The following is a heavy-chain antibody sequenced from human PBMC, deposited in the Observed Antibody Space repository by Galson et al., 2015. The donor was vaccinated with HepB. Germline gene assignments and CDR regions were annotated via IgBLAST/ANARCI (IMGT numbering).Heavy chain of an antibody. D-gene: IGHD1-7*01. Sequence: ETLSLTCTVSGGSISSSSYYWGWIRQPPGKGLEWIGSIYCSGSTYYNPSLKSRVTISVDTSKNQFSLKLSSVTAADTAVYYCARLTGTTARLFDYWGQGTMVTVSS. CDR3: ARLTGTTARLFDY. J-gene: IGHJ3*01. CDR2: IYCSGST. CDR1: GGSISSSSYY. V-gene: IGHV4-39*01.